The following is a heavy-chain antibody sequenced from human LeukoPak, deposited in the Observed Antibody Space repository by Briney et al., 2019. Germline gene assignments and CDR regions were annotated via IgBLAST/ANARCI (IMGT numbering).Heavy chain of an antibody. Sequence: QSGGSLRLSCAASGFTFSSYEMNWVRQAPGKGLEWVSYISSSGSTIYYADSVKGRFTISRDNAKNSLYLQMNSLRAEDTAVYYCARDTSGCYPYYYYYMDVWGKGTTVTVSS. D-gene: IGHD1-26*01. J-gene: IGHJ6*03. CDR2: ISSSGSTI. V-gene: IGHV3-48*03. CDR1: GFTFSSYE. CDR3: ARDTSGCYPYYYYYMDV.